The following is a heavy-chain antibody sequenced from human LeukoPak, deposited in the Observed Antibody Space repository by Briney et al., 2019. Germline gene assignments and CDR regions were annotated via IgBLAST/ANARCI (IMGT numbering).Heavy chain of an antibody. CDR1: GFTFSSYA. CDR3: AKEQQLWLLGYFDY. V-gene: IGHV3-23*01. Sequence: PGGSLRLSCAASGFTFSSYAMSWVRHAPGKGLEGVSTISGSGGSTDYAESVKGRFTISRDNSQNTLYLQMNSLRAEDTAVYYCAKEQQLWLLGYFDYWGQGALVTVSS. CDR2: ISGSGGST. J-gene: IGHJ4*02. D-gene: IGHD5-18*01.